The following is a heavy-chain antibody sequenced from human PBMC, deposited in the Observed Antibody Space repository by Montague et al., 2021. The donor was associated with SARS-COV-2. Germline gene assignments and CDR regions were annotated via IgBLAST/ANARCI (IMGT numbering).Heavy chain of an antibody. CDR1: GFSLSINGVG. D-gene: IGHD3-10*01. CDR2: IYWDDNP. V-gene: IGHV2-5*02. CDR3: APLGFDSRSYYTPHNWFDP. Sequence: PALVKPTQTLTLTCTFSGFSLSINGVGVGWIRQPPGKALEWLAMIYWDDNPHYSPSLKSRLIITKDTSKNQVVLTMTNMDPVDTATYYCAPLGFDSRSYYTPHNWFDPWGQGILVTVSS. J-gene: IGHJ5*02.